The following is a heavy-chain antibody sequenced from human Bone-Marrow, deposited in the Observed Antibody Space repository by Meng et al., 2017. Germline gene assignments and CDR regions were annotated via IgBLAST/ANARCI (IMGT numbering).Heavy chain of an antibody. V-gene: IGHV1-3*01. CDR2: INAGNGNT. J-gene: IGHJ1*01. CDR1: GYTFTSYA. CDR3: ARDLDGDYGEYFQH. Sequence: QVQLVQSGAEVKKPGASVMVACKASGYTFTSYAMHWVRQAPGQRLEWMGWINAGNGNTKYSQKFQGRVTITRDTSASTAYMELSSLRSEDTAVYYCARDLDGDYGEYFQHWGQGTLVTVSS. D-gene: IGHD4-17*01.